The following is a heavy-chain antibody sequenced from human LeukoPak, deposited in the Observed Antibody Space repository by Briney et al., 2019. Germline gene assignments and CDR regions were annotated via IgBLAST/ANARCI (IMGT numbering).Heavy chain of an antibody. D-gene: IGHD2-15*01. Sequence: PSETLSLTCTVSGGSISSGGYYWSWIRQHPGKGLEWIGYIYYSGSTYYNPSLKSRVTISVDTSKNQFSLKLSSVTAADTAVYYCAREYCSGGSCYWGVFDIWGQGTMVTVSS. CDR3: AREYCSGGSCYWGVFDI. CDR1: GGSISSGGYY. J-gene: IGHJ3*02. V-gene: IGHV4-31*03. CDR2: IYYSGST.